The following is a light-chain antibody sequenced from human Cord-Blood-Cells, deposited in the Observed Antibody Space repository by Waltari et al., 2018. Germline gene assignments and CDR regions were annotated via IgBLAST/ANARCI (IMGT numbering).Light chain of an antibody. CDR1: QSVLYSSNNKNY. CDR3: QQYYSTPFT. Sequence: DIVMTQSPDSLAVSLGERAPINCKSSQSVLYSSNNKNYLAWYKQKPGQPPRLLIYWASTRESGVPDRFSGSGSGTDFTLTISSLQAEDVAVYYCQQYYSTPFTFGPGTKVDIK. CDR2: WAS. J-gene: IGKJ3*01. V-gene: IGKV4-1*01.